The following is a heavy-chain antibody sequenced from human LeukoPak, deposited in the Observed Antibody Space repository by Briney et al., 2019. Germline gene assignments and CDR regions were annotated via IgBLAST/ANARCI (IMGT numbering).Heavy chain of an antibody. CDR3: ARGYCSSTSCYANDY. Sequence: PSQTLSLTCTVSGGSISSGSYYWSWIRQPAGKGLEWIGRIYTSGSTNYNPSLKSRVTISVDTFKNQFSLKLSSVTAADTAVYYCARGYCSSTSCYANDYWGQGTLVTVSS. J-gene: IGHJ4*02. V-gene: IGHV4-61*02. D-gene: IGHD2-2*01. CDR1: GGSISSGSYY. CDR2: IYTSGST.